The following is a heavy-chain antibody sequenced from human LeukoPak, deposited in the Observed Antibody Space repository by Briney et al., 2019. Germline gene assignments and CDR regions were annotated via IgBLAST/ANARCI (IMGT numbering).Heavy chain of an antibody. J-gene: IGHJ4*02. CDR1: GGSISSGGYY. Sequence: SQTLSLTCTVSGGSISSGGYYWSWIRQHPGKGLEWIGYIYYSGSTYYNPSLKSRVTISVDTSKNQFSLKLSSVTAADTAVYYCARGLLLRYFDWLSYYFDYWGQGTLVTVSS. V-gene: IGHV4-31*03. D-gene: IGHD3-9*01. CDR2: IYYSGST. CDR3: ARGLLLRYFDWLSYYFDY.